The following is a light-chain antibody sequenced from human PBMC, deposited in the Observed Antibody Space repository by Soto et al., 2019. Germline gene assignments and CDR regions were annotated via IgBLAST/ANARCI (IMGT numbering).Light chain of an antibody. CDR2: EVT. Sequence: QSALTQPASVSGSPGQSITISCTGSGSDVGAYNYVSWYQQYPVKAPKLMIFEVTNRPSGVSDRFSGSKSGNTASLTISRLQAEDEADYYCSSYASGSTPVVFGGGTKVTVL. V-gene: IGLV2-14*01. CDR3: SSYASGSTPVV. CDR1: GSDVGAYNY. J-gene: IGLJ2*01.